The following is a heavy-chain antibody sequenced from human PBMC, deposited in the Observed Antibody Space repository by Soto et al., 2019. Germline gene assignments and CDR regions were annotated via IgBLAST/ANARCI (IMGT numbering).Heavy chain of an antibody. CDR3: ARKVLGSTSRPDYWYFDL. CDR1: GFTFNTYT. V-gene: IGHV3-23*04. D-gene: IGHD3-16*01. Sequence: VQLVESGGGVVQPGRSLRLSCAASGFTFNTYTMHWVRQAPGKGLEWVSGISGGGDRTFDADSVKGRFTISRDNSKNTVNLQMNSLRADDTAVYYCARKVLGSTSRPDYWYFDLWGRGTLVTVSS. CDR2: ISGGGDRT. J-gene: IGHJ2*01.